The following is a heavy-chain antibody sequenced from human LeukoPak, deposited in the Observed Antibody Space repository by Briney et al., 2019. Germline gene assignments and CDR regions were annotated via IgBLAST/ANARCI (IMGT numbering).Heavy chain of an antibody. V-gene: IGHV1-46*01. CDR1: GYTFTSYY. CDR2: INPSGGST. J-gene: IGHJ4*02. Sequence: ASVKVSCKASGYTFTSYYVHWVRQAPGQGLEWMGIINPSGGSTSYAQKFQGRVTMTRDTSTSTVYMELSSLRSEDTAVYYCAKSHDSSSWYSPSPDYWGQGTLVTVSS. CDR3: AKSHDSSSWYSPSPDY. D-gene: IGHD6-13*01.